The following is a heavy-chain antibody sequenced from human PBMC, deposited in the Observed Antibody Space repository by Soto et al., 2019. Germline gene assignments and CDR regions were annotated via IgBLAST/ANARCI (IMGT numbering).Heavy chain of an antibody. D-gene: IGHD3-16*01. V-gene: IGHV4-4*02. CDR1: GGSISSSNW. J-gene: IGHJ5*02. CDR2: IYHSGST. Sequence: SETLSLTCAVSGGSISSSNWWSWVRQPPGKGLEWIGEIYHSGSTNYNPSLKSRVTISVDKSKNQFSLKLSSVTAADTAVYYCARDAGLRSDNCFDPWGQGTLVPVSS. CDR3: ARDAGLRSDNCFDP.